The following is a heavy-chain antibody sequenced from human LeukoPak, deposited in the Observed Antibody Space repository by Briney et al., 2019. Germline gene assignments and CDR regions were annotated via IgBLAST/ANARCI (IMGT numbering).Heavy chain of an antibody. Sequence: GGSLRLSCAASGFTFSGSAMHWVRQASGKGLEWVGRIRSKANSYATAYAASVKGRFTISRDDSKNTAYLQVNSLKTEDTAVYYCTRPDQEADHYDSSGYYSNWGQGTLVTVSS. V-gene: IGHV3-73*01. D-gene: IGHD3-22*01. CDR2: IRSKANSYAT. J-gene: IGHJ4*02. CDR1: GFTFSGSA. CDR3: TRPDQEADHYDSSGYYSN.